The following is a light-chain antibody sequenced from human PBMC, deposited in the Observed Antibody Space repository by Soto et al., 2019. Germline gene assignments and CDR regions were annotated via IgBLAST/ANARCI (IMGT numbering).Light chain of an antibody. V-gene: IGKV1-5*03. J-gene: IGKJ1*01. CDR2: KAF. CDR1: HSINSW. Sequence: DIQMTQSPSTLSASVGDRVTITCRASHSINSWLAWSQQKPGKAPKILIYKAFSLESGVPSRFSGSGSGTEFTLTISSLQPDDFATYYCPQYNSYSPWTFGPGTKVEIK. CDR3: PQYNSYSPWT.